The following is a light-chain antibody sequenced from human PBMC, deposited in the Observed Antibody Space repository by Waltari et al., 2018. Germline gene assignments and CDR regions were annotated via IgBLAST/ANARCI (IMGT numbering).Light chain of an antibody. V-gene: IGKV3-20*01. CDR1: QISSRY. Sequence: CKAHQISSRYFIWYQQVPGHAPRLLFSGASIRTARIPDRFSSSGVGTDFTLSISRLEPEDFAVYYCQNHERLPATFGQGTRVEIK. J-gene: IGKJ1*01. CDR2: GAS. CDR3: QNHERLPAT.